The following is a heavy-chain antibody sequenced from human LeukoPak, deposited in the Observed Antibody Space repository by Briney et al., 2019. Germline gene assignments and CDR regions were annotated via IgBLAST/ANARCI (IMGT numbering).Heavy chain of an antibody. CDR2: ISHSGST. Sequence: SETLSLTCAVYGGSFSGYYWSWIRQPPGKGLEWIGEISHSGSTNYSPSLKSRVTMSVDTSKNQFSLKLSSVTAADTAVYYCARGGEYYFGSGSYYPFGYWGQGTLVTVSS. CDR1: GGSFSGYY. D-gene: IGHD3-10*01. CDR3: ARGGEYYFGSGSYYPFGY. J-gene: IGHJ4*02. V-gene: IGHV4-34*01.